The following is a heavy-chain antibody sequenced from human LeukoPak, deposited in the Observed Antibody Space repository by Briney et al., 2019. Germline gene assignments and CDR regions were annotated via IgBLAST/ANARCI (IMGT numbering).Heavy chain of an antibody. J-gene: IGHJ3*02. D-gene: IGHD1-1*01. CDR2: ISGSGGST. CDR3: AKDIFKSRTTTWGAFDI. V-gene: IGHV3-23*01. CDR1: GFTFSNYW. Sequence: GGSLRLSCAGSGFTFSNYWMSWVRQAPGKGLEWVSAISGSGGSTYYADSVKGRFTISRDNSKNTLYLQMNSLRAEDTAVYYCAKDIFKSRTTTWGAFDIWGQGTMVTVSS.